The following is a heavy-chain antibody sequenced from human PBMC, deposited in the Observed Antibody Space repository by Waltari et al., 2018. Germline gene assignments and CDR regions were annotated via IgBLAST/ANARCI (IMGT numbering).Heavy chain of an antibody. D-gene: IGHD3-3*01. CDR2: INHSGST. Sequence: QVQLQQWGAGLLKPSETLSLTCAVYGGSFRGYYWSWIRQPPGKGLEWIGEINHSGSTNYNPSLKSRVTISVDTSKNQFSLKLSSVTAADTAVYYCARIYYDFWSGYYSGFDYWGQGTLVTVSS. V-gene: IGHV4-34*01. CDR1: GGSFRGYY. CDR3: ARIYYDFWSGYYSGFDY. J-gene: IGHJ4*02.